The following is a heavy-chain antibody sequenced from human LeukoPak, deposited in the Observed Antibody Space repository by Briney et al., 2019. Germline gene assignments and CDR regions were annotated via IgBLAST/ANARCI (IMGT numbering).Heavy chain of an antibody. J-gene: IGHJ4*02. V-gene: IGHV3-30*18. CDR1: GFTFSSYG. CDR2: ISYDGSKK. Sequence: GGSLRLSCAASGFTFSSYGMHWVRQAPGKGLEWVAVISYDGSKKYYADSVKGRFTISRDNSRNTLYLQMNSLRAEDTAVYYCAKDPIYYGSGSSAIVDYWGQGTLVTVSS. D-gene: IGHD3-10*01. CDR3: AKDPIYYGSGSSAIVDY.